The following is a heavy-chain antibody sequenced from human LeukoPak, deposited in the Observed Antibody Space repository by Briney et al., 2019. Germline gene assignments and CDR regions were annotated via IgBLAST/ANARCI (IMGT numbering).Heavy chain of an antibody. J-gene: IGHJ6*02. Sequence: GESLKISCKGSGYSFTSYWIAWVRQMPGKGLEWMGIIYPGDSDTRYSPSFQGQVTISADRSISTAYLQWSGLKASDTAVYYCARQGGGHYYGSGSYYKGNYYYYGMDVWGQGTTVTVSS. CDR3: ARQGGGHYYGSGSYYKGNYYYYGMDV. CDR2: IYPGDSDT. V-gene: IGHV5-51*01. D-gene: IGHD3-10*01. CDR1: GYSFTSYW.